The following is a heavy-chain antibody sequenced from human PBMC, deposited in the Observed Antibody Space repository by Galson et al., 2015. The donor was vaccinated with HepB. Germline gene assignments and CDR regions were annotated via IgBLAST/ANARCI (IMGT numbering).Heavy chain of an antibody. CDR1: GGTFTSSG. Sequence: SVKVSCKASGGTFTSSGINWVRQAPGQGLEWVGGIVPMIGRTIYAQKLQDRVTITADESTTAVYMDLSSLTSEDTAIYYCARLTASRGSWYIHDKWGQRTLVTVSS. CDR2: IVPMIGRT. V-gene: IGHV1-69*13. D-gene: IGHD6-13*01. J-gene: IGHJ4*02. CDR3: ARLTASRGSWYIHDK.